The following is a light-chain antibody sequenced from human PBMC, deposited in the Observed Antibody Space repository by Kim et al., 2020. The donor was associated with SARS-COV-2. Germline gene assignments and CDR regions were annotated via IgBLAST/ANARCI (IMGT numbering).Light chain of an antibody. Sequence: RAPFNDKSTQTVLFNTNNTHYLAWYQQKPGKAPKLRIYWASIRESGVSDRFSGSGSETDFTLTISSLQAEDVAVYYCQQYYSTPPSFGQGTKLEIK. CDR1: QTVLFNTNNTHY. V-gene: IGKV4-1*01. CDR3: QQYYSTPPS. J-gene: IGKJ2*03. CDR2: WAS.